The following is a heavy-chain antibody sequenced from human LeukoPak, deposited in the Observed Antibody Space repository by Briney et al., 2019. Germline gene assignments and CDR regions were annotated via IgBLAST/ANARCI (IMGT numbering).Heavy chain of an antibody. CDR1: EISVNRNH. D-gene: IGHD2-21*01. CDR2: IYSGGGT. Sequence: GGSLRLSCVASEISVNRNHMSWVRQSPGQGLEWLSVIYSGGGTYYADSVKGRFNSSRDSSKNTLYLQMNSLRAEDTAVYYCASQWVIYAFDMWGQGTMLTVSS. V-gene: IGHV3-66*04. CDR3: ASQWVIYAFDM. J-gene: IGHJ3*02.